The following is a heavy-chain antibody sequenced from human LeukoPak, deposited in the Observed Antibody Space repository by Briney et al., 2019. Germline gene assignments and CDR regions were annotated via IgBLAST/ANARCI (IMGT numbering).Heavy chain of an antibody. D-gene: IGHD1-26*01. CDR3: ARDVVEVGATGTYYFYC. CDR2: ISAYNGNT. CDR1: GYTFTSYG. V-gene: IGHV1-18*01. J-gene: IGHJ4*02. Sequence: AAVKVSCKASGYTFTSYGISWVRQAPGQGLEWMGWISAYNGNTNYAQKLQGRVTMTTDTSTSTAYMELRSLRSDDTAVYYCARDVVEVGATGTYYFYCWGQGTLVTASS.